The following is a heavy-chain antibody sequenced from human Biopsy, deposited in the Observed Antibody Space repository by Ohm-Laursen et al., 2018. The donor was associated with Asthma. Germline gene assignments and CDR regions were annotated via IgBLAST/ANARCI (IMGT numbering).Heavy chain of an antibody. J-gene: IGHJ4*02. D-gene: IGHD3-22*01. CDR1: GDSIISGGCC. Sequence: TLSLTCTVSGDSIISGGCCWNWIRQHPGKGLEWIGDIHHSGTSYFNPSLKSRVSFSRDTSKNQFSLRLSSVTAADTAMYYCARIPRRSGSYFVDYWGQGTLVTVSS. CDR3: ARIPRRSGSYFVDY. V-gene: IGHV4-31*03. CDR2: IHHSGTS.